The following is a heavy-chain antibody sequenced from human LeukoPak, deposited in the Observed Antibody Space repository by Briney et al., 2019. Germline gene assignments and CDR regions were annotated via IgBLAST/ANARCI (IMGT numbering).Heavy chain of an antibody. CDR2: ISSSGSLI. Sequence: PPGGSLRLSCAASGFTFSTYSMNWVRQAPGKGLEWVSYISSSGSLIHDSDSVKGRFTISRDNAKNSLYLQMNTLRADDTAVYYCARDMPAKGYGFGELFPHPYSDYWGQGTLVTVSS. J-gene: IGHJ4*02. D-gene: IGHD3-10*01. CDR3: ARDMPAKGYGFGELFPHPYSDY. CDR1: GFTFSTYS. V-gene: IGHV3-48*01.